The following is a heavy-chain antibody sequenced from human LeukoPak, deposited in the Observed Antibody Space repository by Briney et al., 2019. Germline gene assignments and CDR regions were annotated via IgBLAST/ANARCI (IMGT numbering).Heavy chain of an antibody. D-gene: IGHD1-26*01. CDR1: GFTFSSYG. Sequence: GRSLRLSCAASGFTFSSYGMHWVRQAPGKGLEWVAVIWYDGSNKYYADSVKGRITISRDNSKNTPYLQMNSLRAEDTAVYYCARRRSGSYVIDYWGQGTLVTVSS. V-gene: IGHV3-33*01. CDR2: IWYDGSNK. J-gene: IGHJ4*02. CDR3: ARRRSGSYVIDY.